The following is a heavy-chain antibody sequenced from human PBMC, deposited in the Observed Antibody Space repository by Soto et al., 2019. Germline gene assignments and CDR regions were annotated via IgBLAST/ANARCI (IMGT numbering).Heavy chain of an antibody. CDR2: ITGTGGNT. CDR3: ARIRGYWYGLDV. CDR1: GFPLSTYG. J-gene: IGHJ6*02. V-gene: IGHV3-23*01. Sequence: PGGSLRLSCAASGFPLSTYGMTWVRQAPGKGLEGVSAITGTGGNTYYVDSVKGRFTSSRDNSKNMLYLQMNSLRVEDTAVYYCARIRGYWYGLDVWGQGTTVTVSS.